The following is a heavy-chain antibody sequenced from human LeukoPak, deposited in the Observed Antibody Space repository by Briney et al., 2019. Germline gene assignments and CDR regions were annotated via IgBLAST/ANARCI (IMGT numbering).Heavy chain of an antibody. V-gene: IGHV1-2*02. J-gene: IGHJ5*02. CDR1: GYTFTGYY. Sequence: ASVKVSCKASGYTFTGYYMHWVRQAPGQGLEWMGWINPNSGGTNYAQKLQGRVTMTTDTSTSTVYMELRSLRSDDTAVYYCARDGGTYYEDWFDPWGQGTLVTVSS. CDR2: INPNSGGT. D-gene: IGHD1-26*01. CDR3: ARDGGTYYEDWFDP.